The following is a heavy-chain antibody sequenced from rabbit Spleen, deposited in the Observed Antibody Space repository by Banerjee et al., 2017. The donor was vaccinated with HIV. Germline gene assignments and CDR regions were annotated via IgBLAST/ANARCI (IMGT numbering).Heavy chain of an antibody. CDR2: IYAGSSGTT. CDR3: ARYGASGGTNSDAFDP. V-gene: IGHV1S40*01. D-gene: IGHD1-1*01. Sequence: QSLEESGGDLVKPGASLTLTCTASGFSFSSGYYMCWVRQAPGKGLEWIACIYAGSSGTTQYASWANGRFTISKTSSTTVTLQMTSLTAADTATYFCARYGASGGTNSDAFDPWGPGTLVTVS. CDR1: GFSFSSGYY. J-gene: IGHJ2*01.